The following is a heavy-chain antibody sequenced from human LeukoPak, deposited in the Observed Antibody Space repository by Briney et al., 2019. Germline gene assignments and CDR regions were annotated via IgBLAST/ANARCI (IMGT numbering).Heavy chain of an antibody. CDR3: ARSKDILTGYCFDY. CDR2: IYYSGST. CDR1: GGSISSYY. J-gene: IGHJ4*02. D-gene: IGHD3-9*01. V-gene: IGHV4-59*01. Sequence: SESLSLTCTVSGGSISSYYWSWIRQPPGKGLEWIGYIYYSGSTNYNPSLKSRVTISVDTSKNQFSLKLSSVTAADTAVYYCARSKDILTGYCFDYWGQGTLVTVSS.